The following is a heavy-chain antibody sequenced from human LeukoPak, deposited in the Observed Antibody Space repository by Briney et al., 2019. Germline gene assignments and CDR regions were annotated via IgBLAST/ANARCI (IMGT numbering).Heavy chain of an antibody. CDR2: ISSSGTYI. CDR1: GFTFSAYS. CDR3: AREGGYSHAFDY. Sequence: GGSLRLSCAASGFTFSAYSINWVRQAPGRGLEWVSSISSSGTYIYYADSVKGRFTISRDNAKNSLSLQMNSLRAEDTAVYYCAREGGYSHAFDYWGQGTLVTVSS. J-gene: IGHJ4*02. V-gene: IGHV3-21*01. D-gene: IGHD3-22*01.